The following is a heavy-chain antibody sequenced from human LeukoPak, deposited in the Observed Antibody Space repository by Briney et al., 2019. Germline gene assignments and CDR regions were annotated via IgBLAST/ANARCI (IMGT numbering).Heavy chain of an antibody. CDR1: GGAISSSNYY. V-gene: IGHV4-39*07. D-gene: IGHD5-18*01. Sequence: SETLSLTCTVSGGAISSSNYYWGWIRQPPGKGLEWIGSIYYRGNTYYNPSLKNRVTISVDTSKKQFSLKLSSVPAADTAVYYCARAGRGYSYGNDYWGQGTLVTVSS. CDR3: ARAGRGYSYGNDY. J-gene: IGHJ4*02. CDR2: IYYRGNT.